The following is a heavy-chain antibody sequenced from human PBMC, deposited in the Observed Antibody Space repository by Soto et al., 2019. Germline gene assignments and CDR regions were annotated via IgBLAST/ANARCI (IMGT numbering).Heavy chain of an antibody. Sequence: SETLSLTCAVPGDSISSPNWWSWYRQTPGKGLELIGEMFASGSSNYNPSLNGRVTISLDTSKNHFSLKLTSLTAADTAIYYCAREGFDHRPDYWGQGIPVTVSS. J-gene: IGHJ4*02. CDR2: MFASGSS. V-gene: IGHV4-4*02. CDR3: AREGFDHRPDY. CDR1: GDSISSPNW.